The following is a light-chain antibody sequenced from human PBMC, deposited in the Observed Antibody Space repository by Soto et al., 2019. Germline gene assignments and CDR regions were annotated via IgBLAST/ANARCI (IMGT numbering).Light chain of an antibody. Sequence: QSVLTQPPSVSGAPGQRVTISCTGSSCNIGAGYDVHWYQQLPGTAPKLLIYGNSNRPSGVPDRFSGSKSGTSASLAITGLQAEDEADYYCQSYDSSLSAVVFGGGTQLTVL. J-gene: IGLJ2*01. CDR1: SCNIGAGYD. V-gene: IGLV1-40*01. CDR2: GNS. CDR3: QSYDSSLSAVV.